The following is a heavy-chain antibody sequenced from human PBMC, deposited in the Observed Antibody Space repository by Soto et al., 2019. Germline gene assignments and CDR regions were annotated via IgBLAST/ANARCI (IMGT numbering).Heavy chain of an antibody. Sequence: QVQLVQSGAEVKKPGASVKVSCKASGYTFTSYYMLWVRQAPGQGLEWMGIINPSGGSTSYAQKFQGRVTMTRDTSTSTVYMELSSLRSEDTAVYYCARGVTTGYYYYYMDVWGKGTTVTVSS. CDR2: INPSGGST. CDR1: GYTFTSYY. CDR3: ARGVTTGYYYYYMDV. V-gene: IGHV1-46*03. D-gene: IGHD4-4*01. J-gene: IGHJ6*03.